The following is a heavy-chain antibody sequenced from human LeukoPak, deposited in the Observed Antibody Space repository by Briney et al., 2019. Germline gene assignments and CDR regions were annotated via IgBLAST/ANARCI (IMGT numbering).Heavy chain of an antibody. CDR3: AKDGYDSGDFDY. CDR1: GFTFSSYG. Sequence: GGSLRLSSAASGFTFSSYGMHWVRQAPGKGLEWVAFIRYDGSNKYYADSVKGRFTISRDNSKNTLYLQMNSLRAEDTAVYYCAKDGYDSGDFDYWGQGTLVTVSS. V-gene: IGHV3-30*02. J-gene: IGHJ4*02. D-gene: IGHD3-22*01. CDR2: IRYDGSNK.